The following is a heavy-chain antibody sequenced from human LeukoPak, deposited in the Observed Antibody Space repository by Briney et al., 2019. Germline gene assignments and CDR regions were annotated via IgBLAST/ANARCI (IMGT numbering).Heavy chain of an antibody. CDR1: GFTFSSYE. CDR2: ISSSGSTI. J-gene: IGHJ4*02. CDR3: ASSGYDSSGYPIDY. V-gene: IGHV3-48*03. D-gene: IGHD3-22*01. Sequence: GRSLRLSCAASGFTFSSYEMNWVRQAPGKGLEWVSYISSSGSTIYYADSVKGRFTISRDNAKNSLYLQMNSLRAEDTAVYYCASSGYDSSGYPIDYWGQGTLVTVSS.